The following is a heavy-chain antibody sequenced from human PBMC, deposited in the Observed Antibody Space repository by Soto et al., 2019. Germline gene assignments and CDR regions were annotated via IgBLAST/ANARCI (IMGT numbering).Heavy chain of an antibody. CDR1: GFSFSSYA. CDR2: ISGNGVSI. Sequence: EVQLLESGGGLVQPGGSLRLSCAASGFSFSSYAMGWVRQAPGKGLEWVSGISGNGVSIYYVDSVKGRFTISRDNSKNTLFLQMNSLRAEDTAVYYCAKSVSHSGGARDNWGQGTLVTVSS. V-gene: IGHV3-23*01. CDR3: AKSVSHSGGARDN. D-gene: IGHD2-15*01. J-gene: IGHJ4*02.